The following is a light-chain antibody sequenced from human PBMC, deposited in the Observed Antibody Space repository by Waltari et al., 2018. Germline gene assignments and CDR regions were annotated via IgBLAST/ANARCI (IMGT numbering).Light chain of an antibody. CDR3: GTWDSSLSGAV. CDR1: SSNIGNNY. Sequence: QSVLTQPPSVSAAPGQRVTISCSGGSSNIGNNYVSWYRPFPGTAPKLLIYENTERPSGIHGRFSGSTSGPSATLDITGLQAGDEADYYCGTWDSSLSGAVFGGGTHLTVL. J-gene: IGLJ7*01. V-gene: IGLV1-51*02. CDR2: ENT.